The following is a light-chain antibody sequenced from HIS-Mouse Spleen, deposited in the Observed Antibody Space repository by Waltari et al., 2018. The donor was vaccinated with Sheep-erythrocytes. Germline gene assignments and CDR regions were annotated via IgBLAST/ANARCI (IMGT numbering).Light chain of an antibody. Sequence: EIVLTQYPATLSLSPGERATLPCRASQSVSSYLAWYQQKPGQAPRLLIYDASNRATGIPARFSGSRSGTDFTLTISSLEPEDFAVYYCQQRSNWYTFGQGTKLEIK. V-gene: IGKV3-11*01. J-gene: IGKJ2*01. CDR1: QSVSSY. CDR2: DAS. CDR3: QQRSNWYT.